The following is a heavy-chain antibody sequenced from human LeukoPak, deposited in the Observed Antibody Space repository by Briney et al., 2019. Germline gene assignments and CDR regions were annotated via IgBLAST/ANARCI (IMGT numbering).Heavy chain of an antibody. D-gene: IGHD2-15*01. V-gene: IGHV5-51*01. CDR3: ARRATSYEYFDL. J-gene: IGHJ2*01. CDR2: IYPGDSDT. CDR1: GYRFATYW. Sequence: GESLKISCKGSGYRFATYWIGWVRQMPGKGLEWIGIIYPGDSDTRYSPSFQGQVTISADKSITTAYLQWRSLKASDTAMYYCARRATSYEYFDLWGRGTLVTVSS.